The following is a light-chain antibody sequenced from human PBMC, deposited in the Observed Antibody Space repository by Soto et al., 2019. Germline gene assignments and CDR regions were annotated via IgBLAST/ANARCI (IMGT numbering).Light chain of an antibody. V-gene: IGKV3-20*01. J-gene: IGKJ1*01. CDR3: QQYGSSPQT. Sequence: EIVLTQSPGTLSLSPGERATLSCRASQSVTSSLLAWYQQKPGQAPRLLIYGASSRATGIPDRFSGSGSGTDFTLAISRLEPEDVAVYFCQQYGSSPQTFGQGTKVEIK. CDR1: QSVTSSL. CDR2: GAS.